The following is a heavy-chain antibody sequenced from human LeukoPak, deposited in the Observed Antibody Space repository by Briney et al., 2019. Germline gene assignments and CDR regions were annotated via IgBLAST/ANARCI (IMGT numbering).Heavy chain of an antibody. CDR2: INPNSGGT. Sequence: GASAKVSCKASGYTFTGYYMHWVRQAPGQGLEWMGWINPNSGGTNYAQKFQGRVTMTRDTSISTAYMELSRLRSDDTAVYYCASPLMIQLWFPDYWGQGTLVTVSS. V-gene: IGHV1-2*02. J-gene: IGHJ4*02. D-gene: IGHD5-18*01. CDR3: ASPLMIQLWFPDY. CDR1: GYTFTGYY.